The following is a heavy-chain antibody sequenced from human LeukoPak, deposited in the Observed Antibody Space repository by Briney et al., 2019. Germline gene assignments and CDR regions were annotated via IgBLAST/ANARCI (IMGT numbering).Heavy chain of an antibody. CDR3: AVIAVAGTDPGFDY. Sequence: PGGSLRLSCAASGFTFSSYSMNWVRQAPGKGLEWVSSISSSSSYIYYADSVKGRFTISRDNAKNSLYLQMNSLRAEDTAVYYCAVIAVAGTDPGFDYWGQGTLVTVSS. V-gene: IGHV3-21*01. J-gene: IGHJ4*02. D-gene: IGHD6-19*01. CDR2: ISSSSSYI. CDR1: GFTFSSYS.